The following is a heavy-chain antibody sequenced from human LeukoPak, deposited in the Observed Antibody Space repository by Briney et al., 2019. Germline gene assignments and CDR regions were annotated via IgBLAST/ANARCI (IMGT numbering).Heavy chain of an antibody. CDR1: GYSFTTYR. CDR3: ARHGGGFDY. Sequence: GESLKISCKGSGYSFTTYRISWVRQMPGKGLEWMGTIDPRDSYSNYSPSFQGHVTISADNSISTASLQWSSLKASDTAMYYCARHGGGFDYWGQGTLVTVSS. V-gene: IGHV5-10-1*01. CDR2: IDPRDSYS. J-gene: IGHJ4*02. D-gene: IGHD3-10*01.